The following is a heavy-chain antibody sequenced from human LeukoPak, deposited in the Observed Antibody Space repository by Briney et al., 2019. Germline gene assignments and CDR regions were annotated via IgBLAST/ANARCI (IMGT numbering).Heavy chain of an antibody. V-gene: IGHV3-30*04. CDR3: AREGHYDILTGYSPVEYYYYYMDV. J-gene: IGHJ6*03. Sequence: GGSLRLSCAASGFTFSSYTIHWVRQAPGKGLEWVAVMSSDRNDKHYAASVKGRFTISRDNSKTTVYLQMNSLRPDDTALYYCAREGHYDILTGYSPVEYYYYYMDVWGKGTTVTVSS. CDR1: GFTFSSYT. D-gene: IGHD3-9*01. CDR2: MSSDRNDK.